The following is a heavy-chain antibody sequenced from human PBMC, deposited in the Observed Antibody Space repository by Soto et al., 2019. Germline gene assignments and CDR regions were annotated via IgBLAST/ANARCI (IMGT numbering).Heavy chain of an antibody. Sequence: QVQLQESGPGLVKPSGTLSLTCGVSGGSISTSNWWSWVRQPPGKGLEWIGEIYHSGNTKYNPSLRSRVVISVDKSRNQFSLRLTSVSAADTVVYYCARDFRTMYGVVHLFDSWGQGSLVIVSS. CDR2: IYHSGNT. V-gene: IGHV4-4*02. CDR3: ARDFRTMYGVVHLFDS. J-gene: IGHJ4*02. D-gene: IGHD3-3*01. CDR1: GGSISTSNW.